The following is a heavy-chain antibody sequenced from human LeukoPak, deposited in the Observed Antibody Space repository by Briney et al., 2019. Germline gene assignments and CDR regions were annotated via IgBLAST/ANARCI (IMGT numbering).Heavy chain of an antibody. J-gene: IGHJ4*02. Sequence: PGGSLRLSCAASGFTFSNYYMNWVRQAPGKGLEWVSSISSGSRYIYYADSLKGRFTISRDNAKNSLYLQMNSLRAEDTAVYYCATGVRGYNSALDYWGQGTLVTVSP. CDR3: ATGVRGYNSALDY. D-gene: IGHD6-19*01. CDR1: GFTFSNYY. V-gene: IGHV3-21*01. CDR2: ISSGSRYI.